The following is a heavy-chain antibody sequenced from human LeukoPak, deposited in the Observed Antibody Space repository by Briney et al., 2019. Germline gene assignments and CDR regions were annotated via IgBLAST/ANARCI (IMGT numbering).Heavy chain of an antibody. Sequence: PGGSLRLSCAASGFTFSSYWMHWVRQAPGKGLVWVSRINSDGGSTSYTDSVKGRFTISRDNAKNTLYLQMNSLRAEDTAVYYCERRSAAKDAFDIWGQGTKVTVSS. CDR3: ERRSAAKDAFDI. D-gene: IGHD6-25*01. CDR1: GFTFSSYW. J-gene: IGHJ3*02. V-gene: IGHV3-74*01. CDR2: INSDGGST.